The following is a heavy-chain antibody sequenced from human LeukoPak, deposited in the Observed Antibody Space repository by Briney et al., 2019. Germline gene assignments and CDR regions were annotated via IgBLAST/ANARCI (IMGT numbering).Heavy chain of an antibody. CDR1: GYSFTAYW. D-gene: IGHD2-15*01. CDR3: ARGDCSGGNSHFDY. CDR2: IAPGDSDT. V-gene: IGHV5-51*01. Sequence: GESLKISCKGSGYSFTAYWIGWVRQMPGKGLELMGIIAPGDSDTRYNPAFQGQVTISADKSISTAYLQWSSLKASDTAMYYCARGDCSGGNSHFDYWGQGTLVTVSS. J-gene: IGHJ4*02.